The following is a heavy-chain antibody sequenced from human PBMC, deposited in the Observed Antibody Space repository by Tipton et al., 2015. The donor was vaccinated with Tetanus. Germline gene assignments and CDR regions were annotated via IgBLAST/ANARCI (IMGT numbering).Heavy chain of an antibody. Sequence: TLSLTCAAYGGSFSGYYWSWIRQPPGKGLEWIGEINHSGSTNYNPSLKSRVTISVDTSKNQFSLKLSSVTAADTAVYYCASRIYGDYVYQTFDYWGQGTLVTVSS. CDR1: GGSFSGYY. CDR2: INHSGST. J-gene: IGHJ4*02. V-gene: IGHV4-34*01. D-gene: IGHD4-17*01. CDR3: ASRIYGDYVYQTFDY.